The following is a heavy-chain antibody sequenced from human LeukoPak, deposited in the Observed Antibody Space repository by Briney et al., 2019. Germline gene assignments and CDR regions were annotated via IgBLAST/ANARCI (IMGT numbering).Heavy chain of an antibody. CDR1: GFTFSSYW. Sequence: TGGSLRLSCAASGFTFSSYWMSWVRQAPGKGLEWVANIKQDGSEKYYVDSVKGRFTISRDNAKNSLYLQMNSLRAEDTAVYYCASGGSYKGEGAFDIWGQGTMVTVSS. CDR2: IKQDGSEK. J-gene: IGHJ3*02. CDR3: ASGGSYKGEGAFDI. D-gene: IGHD1-26*01. V-gene: IGHV3-7*01.